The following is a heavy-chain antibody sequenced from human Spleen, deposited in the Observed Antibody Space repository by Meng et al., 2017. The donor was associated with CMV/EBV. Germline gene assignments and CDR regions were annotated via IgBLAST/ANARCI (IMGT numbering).Heavy chain of an antibody. V-gene: IGHV3-30-3*01. Sequence: RLSCAASGFTLSGYVMHWVRQAPGRGLEWVGIISYDGVNKHVADSVKGRFTISRDNSKNTLYLQMNSLRADDTAMYYCARGDQLLDFWGQGTLVTVSS. CDR2: ISYDGVNK. D-gene: IGHD2-2*01. J-gene: IGHJ4*02. CDR3: ARGDQLLDF. CDR1: GFTLSGYV.